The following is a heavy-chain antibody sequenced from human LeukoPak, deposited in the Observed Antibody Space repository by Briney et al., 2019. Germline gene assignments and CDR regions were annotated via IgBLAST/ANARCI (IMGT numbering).Heavy chain of an antibody. D-gene: IGHD1-26*01. Sequence: KPGGSLRLSCAASGFTFSDYYMSWIRQAPGKGLEWVSYISSSGSTIYYADSVKGRFTISRDNAKNSLYLQMNSLRAEDTAVYYCAREGSRSYYPPDYYYYYMDVWGKGTTVTVSS. J-gene: IGHJ6*03. CDR1: GFTFSDYY. CDR3: AREGSRSYYPPDYYYYYMDV. V-gene: IGHV3-11*04. CDR2: ISSSGSTI.